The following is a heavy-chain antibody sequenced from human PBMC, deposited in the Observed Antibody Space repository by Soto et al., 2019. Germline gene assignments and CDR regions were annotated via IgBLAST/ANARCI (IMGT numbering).Heavy chain of an antibody. CDR1: GFSFSTYG. J-gene: IGHJ4*02. D-gene: IGHD6-13*01. CDR2: IWFDGSKK. V-gene: IGHV3-33*01. Sequence: QVQLVESGGGVVQPGRSLKLSCAASGFSFSTYGFHWVRQAPGKGPEWVADIWFDGSKKYYADSVEGRFTISRDNSKNTLFLQMNTLRDEDTAVDYCARDPASVGYHFDLWGQGTLVTVSS. CDR3: ARDPASVGYHFDL.